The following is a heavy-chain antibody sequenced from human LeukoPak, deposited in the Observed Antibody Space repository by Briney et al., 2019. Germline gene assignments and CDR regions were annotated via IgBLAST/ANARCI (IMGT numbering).Heavy chain of an antibody. Sequence: HPGGSLRLSCAASGFTFSSYWMSWVRQAPGKGLEWVANIKQDGSEKYYVDSVKGRFTISRDNAKNSLYLQMNSLRAEDTAVYYCATYDSSGYYFDFDYWGQGTLVTVSS. CDR3: ATYDSSGYYFDFDY. V-gene: IGHV3-7*01. CDR2: IKQDGSEK. CDR1: GFTFSSYW. D-gene: IGHD3-22*01. J-gene: IGHJ4*02.